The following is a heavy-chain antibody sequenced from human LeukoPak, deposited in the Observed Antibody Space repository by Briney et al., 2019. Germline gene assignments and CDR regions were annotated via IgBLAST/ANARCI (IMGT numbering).Heavy chain of an antibody. CDR1: GGTFSSYA. D-gene: IGHD3-22*01. CDR2: IIPIFGTA. Sequence: GASVKVSFKASGGTFSSYAISWVRQAPGQGLEWMGGIIPIFGTANYAQKFQGRVTITTDESTSTAYMELSSLRSEDTAVYYCARDPNSYDSSGYWGQGTLVTVFS. V-gene: IGHV1-69*05. CDR3: ARDPNSYDSSGY. J-gene: IGHJ4*02.